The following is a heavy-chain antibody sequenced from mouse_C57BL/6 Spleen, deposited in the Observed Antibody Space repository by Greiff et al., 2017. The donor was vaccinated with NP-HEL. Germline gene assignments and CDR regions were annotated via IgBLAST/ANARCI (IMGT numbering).Heavy chain of an antibody. D-gene: IGHD1-1*01. CDR2: IRNKANGYTT. V-gene: IGHV7-3*01. CDR1: GFTFTDYY. Sequence: EVKLVESGGGLVQPGGSLSLSCAASGFTFTDYYMSWVRQPPGKALEWLGFIRNKANGYTTEYSASVKGRFTISRDNSQSILYLQMNALRAEDSATYYCARYIWDYYGSSWNAMDYWGQGTSVTVSS. CDR3: ARYIWDYYGSSWNAMDY. J-gene: IGHJ4*01.